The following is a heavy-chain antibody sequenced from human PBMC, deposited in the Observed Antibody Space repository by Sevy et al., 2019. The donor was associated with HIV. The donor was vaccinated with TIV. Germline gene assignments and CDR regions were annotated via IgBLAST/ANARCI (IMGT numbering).Heavy chain of an antibody. CDR2: INSDGSST. CDR1: GFTFSSYW. Sequence: GGSLRLSCAASGFTFSSYWMHWVRQAPWKGLVWVSRINSDGSSTSYADSVKGRFTISRDNAKNTLYLQMNSLRAEDTAVYYCARGGLRFLEWSYYYYYGMDVWGQGTTVTVSS. D-gene: IGHD3-3*01. J-gene: IGHJ6*02. V-gene: IGHV3-74*01. CDR3: ARGGLRFLEWSYYYYYGMDV.